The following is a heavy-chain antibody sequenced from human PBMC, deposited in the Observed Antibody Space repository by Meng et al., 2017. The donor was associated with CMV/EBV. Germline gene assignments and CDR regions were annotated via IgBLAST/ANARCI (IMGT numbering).Heavy chain of an antibody. CDR1: GYSFTSYW. CDR2: IYPGDSDT. J-gene: IGHJ4*02. CDR3: ARVPHYGAPFDY. V-gene: IGHV5-51*01. Sequence: LKISCTGSGYSFTSYWIGWVRQMPGKGLGWMGIIYPGDSDTRYSPSFQGQVAISADKSISTAYLQWSSLKASDTAMYYCARVPHYGAPFDYWGQGTLVTVSS. D-gene: IGHD3-16*01.